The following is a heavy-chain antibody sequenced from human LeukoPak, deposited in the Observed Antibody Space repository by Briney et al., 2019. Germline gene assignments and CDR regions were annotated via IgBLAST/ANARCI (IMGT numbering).Heavy chain of an antibody. J-gene: IGHJ3*02. Sequence: PGGSLRLSCAASGFTFSSYSMNWVRQAPGKGLERVSSISSSSSYIYYADSVKGRFTISRDNAKNSLYLQMNSLRAEDTAVYYCARPLSGSHSAFDIWGQGTMVTVSP. CDR3: ARPLSGSHSAFDI. CDR1: GFTFSSYS. CDR2: ISSSSSYI. D-gene: IGHD6-25*01. V-gene: IGHV3-21*01.